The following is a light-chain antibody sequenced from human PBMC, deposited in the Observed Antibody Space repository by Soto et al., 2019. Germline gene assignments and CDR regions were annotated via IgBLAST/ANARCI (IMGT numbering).Light chain of an antibody. CDR1: QGISNY. Sequence: DIQMTQSPSSLSASVGDRVAITCRASQGISNYLAWYQQKPGKVPKLLIYAASTLQSGVPSRFSGSGSGTDFPLPITSLKLENVAIYSCQRYNSAPFTFGPGTKVEI. J-gene: IGKJ3*01. CDR3: QRYNSAPFT. CDR2: AAS. V-gene: IGKV1-27*01.